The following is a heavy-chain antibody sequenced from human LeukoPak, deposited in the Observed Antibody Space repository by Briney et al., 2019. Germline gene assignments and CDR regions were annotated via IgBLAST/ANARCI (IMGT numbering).Heavy chain of an antibody. D-gene: IGHD1-1*01. V-gene: IGHV1-2*02. CDR1: GYTFTGYY. Sequence: ASVKVSCKASGYTFTGYYLHWVRQAPGQGLGWLGWINPNSGGTHYAQKFQGRVTVTRDTSISTAYMELNSLRSGDTALYYCARPMTGTGLTYYYYGMDIWGQGTTVTVAS. CDR2: INPNSGGT. CDR3: ARPMTGTGLTYYYYGMDI. J-gene: IGHJ6*02.